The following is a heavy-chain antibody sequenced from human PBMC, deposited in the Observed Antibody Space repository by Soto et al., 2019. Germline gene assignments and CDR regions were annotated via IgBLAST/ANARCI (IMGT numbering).Heavy chain of an antibody. V-gene: IGHV1-18*01. CDR2: ISAYNGNI. CDR1: GYTFTSYG. CDR3: ARGVGRFVLKYCFDY. J-gene: IGHJ4*02. Sequence: QVQLVQSGAEVKKPGASVKVSCKASGYTFTSYGISWVRQAPGQGLEWMGWISAYNGNINYAQKLQGRVTMTTDTSTSPAYVELRSLGSADTAVYYCARGVGRFVLKYCFDYWCQGTLVTVS.